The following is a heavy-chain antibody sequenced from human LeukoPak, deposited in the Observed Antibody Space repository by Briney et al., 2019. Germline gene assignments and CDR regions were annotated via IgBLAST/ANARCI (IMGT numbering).Heavy chain of an antibody. CDR3: ARAMSTFGGVRNYFDS. Sequence: GGSLRLSCAASGFTFSTSSVNWVRQAPGKGLEWISFVSISSGTIYYADSVNGRFRISRDNAKSSLDLEMNSLRAEDTAVYYCARAMSTFGGVRNYFDSWGQGTLVTVSS. V-gene: IGHV3-48*04. J-gene: IGHJ4*02. D-gene: IGHD3-16*01. CDR1: GFTFSTSS. CDR2: VSISSGTI.